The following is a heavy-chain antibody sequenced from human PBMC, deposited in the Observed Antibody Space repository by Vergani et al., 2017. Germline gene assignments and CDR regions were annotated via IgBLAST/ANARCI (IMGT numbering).Heavy chain of an antibody. CDR2: IYYSGST. CDR3: ARICSSTSCYTPLFGY. J-gene: IGHJ4*02. Sequence: QVQLQESGPGLVKPSETLSLTCTVSGGSISSYYWSWIRQPPGKGLEWIGYIYYSGSTNYNPSLKSRVTISVDTSKNQVSLKLSSVTAADTAVYYCARICSSTSCYTPLFGYWGQGALVTVSS. D-gene: IGHD2-2*02. V-gene: IGHV4-59*01. CDR1: GGSISSYY.